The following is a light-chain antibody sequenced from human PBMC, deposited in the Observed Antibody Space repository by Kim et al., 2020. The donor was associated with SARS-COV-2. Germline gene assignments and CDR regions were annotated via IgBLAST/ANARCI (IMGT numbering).Light chain of an antibody. CDR3: QQYNNWHRT. J-gene: IGKJ1*01. CDR2: GAS. V-gene: IGKV3-15*01. Sequence: VSPEERPALACRASQSVRSNLAWYQRKPGQAPRLLNYGASTRATGIPARFSGSGSGTEFTLTISSLQSEDFAVYYCQQYNNWHRTFGQGTKVDIK. CDR1: QSVRSN.